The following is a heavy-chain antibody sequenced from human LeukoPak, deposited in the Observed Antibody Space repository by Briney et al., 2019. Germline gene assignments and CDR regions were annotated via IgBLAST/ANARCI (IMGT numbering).Heavy chain of an antibody. CDR1: GFSLDTSGRS. CDR2: IDWGDDK. Sequence: SGPALFNPPPPLTLTSTFAGFSLDTSGRSLRWICQPPGKALEWLAPIDWGDDKYYTTYQKTRPTISKDTSQNQVVLTMTNMDPVDTATYYCARNLWGDYWGQGTLVTVSS. CDR3: ARNLWGDY. D-gene: IGHD3-16*01. J-gene: IGHJ4*02. V-gene: IGHV2-70*01.